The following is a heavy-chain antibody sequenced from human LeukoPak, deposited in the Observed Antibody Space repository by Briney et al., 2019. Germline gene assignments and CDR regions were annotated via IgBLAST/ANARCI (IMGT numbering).Heavy chain of an antibody. V-gene: IGHV4-38-2*01. CDR3: ARHSGPYGSSWFDY. CDR1: GYPISSSYY. D-gene: IGHD6-13*01. Sequence: SETLSLTCAVSGYPISSSYYWGWFRQPPGKGLEWIGSIYYSGSTYYNPSLKSRVTISVDTSKNQFSLKRSSVAAADTAVYYCARHSGPYGSSWFDYWGQGTLVTVSS. CDR2: IYYSGST. J-gene: IGHJ4*02.